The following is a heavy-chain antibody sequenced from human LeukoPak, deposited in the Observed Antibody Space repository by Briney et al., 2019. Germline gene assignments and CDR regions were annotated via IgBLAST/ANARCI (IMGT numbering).Heavy chain of an antibody. CDR3: ARGYCSGGSCYSRVSHFDY. CDR2: IIPIFGTA. J-gene: IGHJ4*02. Sequence: ASVKVSCKASGGTFSSYAISWVRQAPGQGLEWMGGIIPIFGTANYAQKFQGRVTITADESTSTAYMELSSLRSEDTAVYYCARGYCSGGSCYSRVSHFDYWGQGTLVTVSS. V-gene: IGHV1-69*13. D-gene: IGHD2-15*01. CDR1: GGTFSSYA.